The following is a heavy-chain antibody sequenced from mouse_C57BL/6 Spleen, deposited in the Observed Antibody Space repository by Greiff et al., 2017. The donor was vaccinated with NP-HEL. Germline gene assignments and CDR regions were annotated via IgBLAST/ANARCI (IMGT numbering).Heavy chain of an antibody. CDR1: GYTFTSYG. D-gene: IGHD3-1*01. J-gene: IGHJ4*01. V-gene: IGHV1-81*01. Sequence: LQESGAELARPGASVKLSCKASGYTFTSYGISWVKQRTGQGLEWIGEIYPRSGNTYYNEKFKGKATLTADKSSSTAYMELRSLTSEDSAVYFCARSGDLPMDYWGQGTSVTVSS. CDR3: ARSGDLPMDY. CDR2: IYPRSGNT.